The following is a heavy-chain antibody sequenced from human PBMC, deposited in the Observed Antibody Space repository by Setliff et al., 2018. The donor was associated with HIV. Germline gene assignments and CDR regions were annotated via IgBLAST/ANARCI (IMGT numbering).Heavy chain of an antibody. CDR3: ARHMVATSYYFDY. J-gene: IGHJ4*02. Sequence: SETLSLTCTVSGGSISSHYWSWIRQPPGKGLEWIGYIYYSGSTNYNPSLKSRVTISVDTSKNQFSLKLSSVTAADTAVYYCARHMVATSYYFDYWGQGTLVTVSS. CDR2: IYYSGST. D-gene: IGHD5-12*01. CDR1: GGSISSHY. V-gene: IGHV4-59*11.